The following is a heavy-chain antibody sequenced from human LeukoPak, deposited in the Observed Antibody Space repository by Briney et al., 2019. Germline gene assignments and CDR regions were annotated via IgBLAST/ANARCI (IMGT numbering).Heavy chain of an antibody. J-gene: IGHJ3*02. CDR3: ARDFYNSGGHYAFDI. V-gene: IGHV3-23*01. CDR2: ISGSGGST. D-gene: IGHD3-22*01. Sequence: PGGSLRLSCAASGFTFSSYAMSWVRQAPGKGLEWVSAISGSGGSTYYADSVKGRFTISRDSSKNTLYLQMNSLRAEDTAIYYCARDFYNSGGHYAFDIWGQGTMVTVSS. CDR1: GFTFSSYA.